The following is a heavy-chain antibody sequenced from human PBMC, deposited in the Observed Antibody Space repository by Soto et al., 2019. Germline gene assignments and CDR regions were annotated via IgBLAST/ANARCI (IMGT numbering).Heavy chain of an antibody. J-gene: IGHJ6*02. Sequence: GGSLRLSCAASGFTFSSYAMHWVRQAPGKGLEWVAVISYDGSNKYYADSVKGRFTISRDNSKNTLYLQMNSLRAEDTAVYYCARGRSGYVGCMDVWGQGTTVTVSS. V-gene: IGHV3-30-3*01. CDR1: GFTFSSYA. CDR2: ISYDGSNK. CDR3: ARGRSGYVGCMDV. D-gene: IGHD5-12*01.